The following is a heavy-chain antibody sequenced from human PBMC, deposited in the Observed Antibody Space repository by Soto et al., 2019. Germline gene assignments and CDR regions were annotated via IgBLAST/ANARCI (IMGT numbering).Heavy chain of an antibody. CDR3: ARDRTYYYYGMDV. V-gene: IGHV3-30-3*01. CDR2: ISYDGSNK. Sequence: QVQLVESGGGVVQPGRSLRLSCAASGFTFSSYAMQWVRQAPGTGLEWVAVISYDGSNKYYADSVKGRFTISRDNSKNTLYLQMNSLRAEDTAVYYCARDRTYYYYGMDVWGQGTTVTVS. CDR1: GFTFSSYA. J-gene: IGHJ6*02. D-gene: IGHD1-1*01.